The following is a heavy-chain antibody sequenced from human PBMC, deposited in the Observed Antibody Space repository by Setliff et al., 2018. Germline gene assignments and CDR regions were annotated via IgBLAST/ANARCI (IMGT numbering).Heavy chain of an antibody. CDR1: GYTFTSYG. CDR3: AGDIGRNFIVVVLKRYYGMDV. CDR2: ISAYNGNT. V-gene: IGHV1-18*01. Sequence: ASVKVSCKASGYTFTSYGINWVRQAPGQGLEWMGWISAYNGNTNYAQKLQGRVTMTTDTSTSTAYMELRSLRSDDTAGYYCAGDIGRNFIVVVLKRYYGMDVWGQGTTVTVSS. D-gene: IGHD3-22*01. J-gene: IGHJ6*02.